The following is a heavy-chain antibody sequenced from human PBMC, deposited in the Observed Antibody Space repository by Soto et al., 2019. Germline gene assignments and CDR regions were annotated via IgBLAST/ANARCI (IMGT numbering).Heavy chain of an antibody. V-gene: IGHV3-23*01. CDR1: GFTFSSYA. Sequence: GGSLRLSCAASGFTFSSYAMSWVRQAPGKGLEWVSAISGSGGSTYYADSVKGRFTISRDNSKNTLYLQMNSLRAEDTAVYYCAKEGRGHSYGPPGHYFDYWGQGTLVTVSS. D-gene: IGHD5-18*01. CDR3: AKEGRGHSYGPPGHYFDY. CDR2: ISGSGGST. J-gene: IGHJ4*02.